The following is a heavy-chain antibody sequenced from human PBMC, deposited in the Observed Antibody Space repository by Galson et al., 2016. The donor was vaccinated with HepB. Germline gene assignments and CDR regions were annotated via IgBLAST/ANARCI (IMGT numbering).Heavy chain of an antibody. CDR2: IIHSGTT. Sequence: ETLSLTCAVYGGSFSDYYWTWIRQPPGKGLEWIGEIIHSGTTNYNSSLKSRVTMSVDTSKNQFSLKLNSLTAADTAVYYCATRVRYYYYMDVWGKGTTVTVSS. V-gene: IGHV4-34*12. J-gene: IGHJ6*03. CDR1: GGSFSDYY. CDR3: ATRVRYYYYMDV.